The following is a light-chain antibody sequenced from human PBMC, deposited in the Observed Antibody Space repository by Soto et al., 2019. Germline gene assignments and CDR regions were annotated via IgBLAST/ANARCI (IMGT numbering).Light chain of an antibody. V-gene: IGLV1-47*01. CDR2: TNN. Sequence: QLVLTQPPSASGTPGQRVTISCSGSSSNIGVNYVYWYQQLPGTAPKLLIHTNNQRPSGVPDRFSGSKSGTSASLAISGLRSEDEADYHCATWDDSLSGVVFGGGTKLTVL. J-gene: IGLJ2*01. CDR3: ATWDDSLSGVV. CDR1: SSNIGVNY.